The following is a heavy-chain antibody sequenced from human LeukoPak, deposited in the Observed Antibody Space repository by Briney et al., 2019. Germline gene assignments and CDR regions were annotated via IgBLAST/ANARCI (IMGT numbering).Heavy chain of an antibody. V-gene: IGHV3-9*01. D-gene: IGHD3/OR15-3a*01. CDR1: GFTFDDYA. Sequence: GRSLRLSCAASGFTFDDYAMHWVRQAPGKGLEWVSGISWNSGSIGYADSVKGRFTISRDNAKNSLYLQMNSLRAEDTALYYCAKDMWTGYYNSGDFDYWGQGTLVTVSS. CDR2: ISWNSGSI. J-gene: IGHJ4*02. CDR3: AKDMWTGYYNSGDFDY.